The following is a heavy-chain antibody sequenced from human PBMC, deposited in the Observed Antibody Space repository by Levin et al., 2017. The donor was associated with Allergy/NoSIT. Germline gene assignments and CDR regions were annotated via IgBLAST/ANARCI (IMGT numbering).Heavy chain of an antibody. D-gene: IGHD3-10*01. CDR1: GFTFDDYA. CDR2: ISWNSGSI. CDR3: ATGGGDT. J-gene: IGHJ5*02. Sequence: QAGGSLRLSCAASGFTFDDYAMHWVRQAPGKGLEWVSGISWNSGSIGYADSVKGRFTISRDNAKNSLYLQMNSLRAEDTALYYCATGGGDTWGQGTLVTVSS. V-gene: IGHV3-9*01.